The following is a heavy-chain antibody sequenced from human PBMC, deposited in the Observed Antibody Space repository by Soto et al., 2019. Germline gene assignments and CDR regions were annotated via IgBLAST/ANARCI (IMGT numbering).Heavy chain of an antibody. D-gene: IGHD3-10*01. CDR3: ARMKSGSYDWSDP. J-gene: IGHJ5*02. V-gene: IGHV3-74*01. CDR1: GFTFNNYW. CDR2: INTDGTRT. Sequence: DVQLVESGGGLVQPGGSLRLSCAASGFTFNNYWMHWVRQAPGKGLMWVSRINTDGTRTTYADSVKGRFAISRDNAKNTVYLQMNSLRADDTAVYFCARMKSGSYDWSDPWGQGTLVTVSS.